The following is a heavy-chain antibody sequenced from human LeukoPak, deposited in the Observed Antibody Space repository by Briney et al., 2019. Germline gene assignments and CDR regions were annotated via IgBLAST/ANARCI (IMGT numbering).Heavy chain of an antibody. CDR2: ISGSGGST. V-gene: IGHV3-23*01. CDR3: AKDLNILTGYPYYFDY. J-gene: IGHJ4*02. CDR1: GFTFSSYA. Sequence: GGSLRVSCAASGFTFSSYAMSWVRQAPGKGLEWVSAISGSGGSTYYADSVKGRFTISRDNSKNTLYLQMNSLRAEDTAVYYCAKDLNILTGYPYYFDYWGQGTLVTVSS. D-gene: IGHD3-9*01.